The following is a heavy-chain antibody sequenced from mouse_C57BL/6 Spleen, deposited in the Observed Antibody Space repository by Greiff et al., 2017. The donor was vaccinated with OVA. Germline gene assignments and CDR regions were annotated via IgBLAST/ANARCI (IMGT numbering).Heavy chain of an antibody. CDR3: ARGAAWDGFDY. D-gene: IGHD4-1*01. V-gene: IGHV1-76*01. CDR1: GYTFTDYY. J-gene: IGHJ2*01. CDR2: IYPGSGNT. Sequence: QVQLQQSGAELVRPGASVKLSCKASGYTFTDYYINWVKQRPGQGLEWIARIYPGSGNTYYNEKFKGKATLTAEKSSSTAYMQLSSLTSEDSAVYFCARGAAWDGFDYWGQGTTLTVSS.